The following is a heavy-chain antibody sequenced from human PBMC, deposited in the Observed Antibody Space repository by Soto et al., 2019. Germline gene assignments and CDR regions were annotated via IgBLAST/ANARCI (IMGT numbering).Heavy chain of an antibody. V-gene: IGHV3-11*01. J-gene: IGHJ4*02. Sequence: GGSLRLSYAGSGFTGSLNYMGWALQAPGKGLEWVAYISSSGSTIYYADSVKGRFTISRDNAKNSLYLQMNSLRPEDTAVYYCARVELGAAGINFGYWGQGTLVTVSS. CDR1: GFTGSLNY. D-gene: IGHD6-13*01. CDR3: ARVELGAAGINFGY. CDR2: ISSSGSTI.